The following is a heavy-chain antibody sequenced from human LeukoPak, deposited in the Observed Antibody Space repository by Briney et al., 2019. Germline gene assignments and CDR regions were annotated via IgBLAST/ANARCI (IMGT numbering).Heavy chain of an antibody. CDR2: IIPIFGTA. CDR1: GGTFSSYA. CDR3: ATLTYSYGYYYYYMDV. J-gene: IGHJ6*03. D-gene: IGHD5-18*01. V-gene: IGHV1-69*05. Sequence: SVKVSCKASGGTFSSYAISWVRQAPGQGLEWMGGIIPIFGTANYAQKFQGRVTITTDESTSTAYMELSSLRPEDTAVYYCATLTYSYGYYYYYMDVWGKGTTVTVSS.